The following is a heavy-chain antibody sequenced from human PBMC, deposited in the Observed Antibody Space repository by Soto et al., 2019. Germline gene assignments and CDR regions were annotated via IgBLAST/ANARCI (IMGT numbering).Heavy chain of an antibody. Sequence: GASVKVSCKASGYTFTSYGISWVRQAPGQGLEWMGWISAYNGNTDYAQKLQGRVTMTTDTSTSTAYMELRSLRSDDTAVYYCARDGGVYDSSFYYHGDRAEYFQHWXKGTLVTVFS. V-gene: IGHV1-18*01. J-gene: IGHJ1*01. CDR2: ISAYNGNT. CDR1: GYTFTSYG. CDR3: ARDGGVYDSSFYYHGDRAEYFQH. D-gene: IGHD3-22*01.